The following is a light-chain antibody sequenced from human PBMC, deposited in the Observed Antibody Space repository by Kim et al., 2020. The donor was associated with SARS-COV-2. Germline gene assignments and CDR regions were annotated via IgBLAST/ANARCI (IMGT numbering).Light chain of an antibody. CDR2: AAS. CDR3: QQFNSYPIT. Sequence: IQLTQSPSSLSASVGDRVAITCRASQGISSYLAWYQQKPGKAPKLLIYAASTLQSGVPSRFSGSGSGTDFTLTISSLQPEDFATYYCQQFNSYPITFGHGTKLDIK. V-gene: IGKV1-9*01. CDR1: QGISSY. J-gene: IGKJ3*01.